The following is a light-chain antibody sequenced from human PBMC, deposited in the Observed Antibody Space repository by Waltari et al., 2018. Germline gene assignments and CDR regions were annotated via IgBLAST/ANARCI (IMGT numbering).Light chain of an antibody. V-gene: IGKV3-20*01. CDR3: QKYGSLPAT. CDR2: DAS. CDR1: QGISRF. Sequence: EIMLTQSPGTLSLSPGERATLSCRASQGISRFLTWYQQKPGQAHRLLIYDASTRATGIPDSFSGSGSGTDFSLTISRLEPEDIAVYYCQKYGSLPATFGQGTKVEIK. J-gene: IGKJ1*01.